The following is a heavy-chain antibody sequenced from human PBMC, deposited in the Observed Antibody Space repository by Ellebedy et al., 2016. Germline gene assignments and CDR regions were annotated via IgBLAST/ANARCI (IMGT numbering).Heavy chain of an antibody. CDR1: GFIFSNYY. D-gene: IGHD3-3*01. CDR3: ARDWRAERIPVFDH. CDR2: ITEDGSKN. Sequence: GGSLRLSXAASGFIFSNYYMSWVRQAPGRGLEWVAKITEDGSKNSYVDSVKGRFTISRDNAKNSLYLQMSGLRVEDTALYFCARDWRAERIPVFDHWGQGTLVTVSS. J-gene: IGHJ4*02. V-gene: IGHV3-7*01.